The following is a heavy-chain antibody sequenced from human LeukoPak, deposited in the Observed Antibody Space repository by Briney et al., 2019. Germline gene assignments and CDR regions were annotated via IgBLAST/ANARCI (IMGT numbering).Heavy chain of an antibody. V-gene: IGHV3-21*01. CDR2: ISSSSSYI. D-gene: IGHD1-26*01. J-gene: IGHJ4*02. CDR1: GFTFSSYS. CDR3: ARDSTGWELPYFDY. Sequence: GGSLRLSCAASGFTFSSYSMNWVRQAPGKGLEWVSSISSSSSYIYYADSVKGRFTISRDNAKNSLYLQMNSLRAEDTAVYYCARDSTGWELPYFDYWGQGTLVTVSS.